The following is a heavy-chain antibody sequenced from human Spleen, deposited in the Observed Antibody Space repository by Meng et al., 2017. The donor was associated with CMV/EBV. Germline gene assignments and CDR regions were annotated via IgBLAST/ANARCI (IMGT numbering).Heavy chain of an antibody. CDR2: IYHSGST. CDR3: ASDFWSGYYSAYYGMDV. V-gene: IGHV4-4*02. D-gene: IGHD3-3*01. CDR1: GGSISSSNW. J-gene: IGHJ6*02. Sequence: SETLSLTCAVSGGSISSSNWWSWVRQPPGKGLEWIGEIYHSGSTNYNPSLKSRVTISVDKSKNQFSLKLSSVTAADTAVYYCASDFWSGYYSAYYGMDVWGQGTTVTVSS.